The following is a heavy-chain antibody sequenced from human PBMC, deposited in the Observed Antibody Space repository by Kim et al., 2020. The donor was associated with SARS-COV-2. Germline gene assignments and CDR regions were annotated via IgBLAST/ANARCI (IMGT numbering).Heavy chain of an antibody. V-gene: IGHV4-59*01. J-gene: IGHJ6*03. Sequence: SETLSLTCTVSGGSISSYYWSWIRQPPGKGLEWIGYIYYSGSTNYNPSLKSRVTISVDTSKNQFSLKLSSVNAADTAVYYCARDLRGYSSSWYHYYYYMDDWGKGTTVTVSS. D-gene: IGHD6-13*01. CDR2: IYYSGST. CDR3: ARDLRGYSSSWYHYYYYMDD. CDR1: GGSISSYY.